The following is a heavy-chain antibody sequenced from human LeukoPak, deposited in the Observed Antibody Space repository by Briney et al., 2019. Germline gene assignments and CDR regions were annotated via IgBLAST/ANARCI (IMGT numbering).Heavy chain of an antibody. CDR2: ISYSGNDE. V-gene: IGHV3-30-3*01. D-gene: IGHD3-22*01. Sequence: QPGGSLRLSCEASGFILKSYSMHWVRLTPGRGLEWLAVISYSGNDEDYADSVKGRFTISRDNAKNSLYLQMNSLRAEDTAVYYCARVDRMIVVIEHWGQGTLVTVSS. CDR1: GFILKSYS. J-gene: IGHJ1*01. CDR3: ARVDRMIVVIEH.